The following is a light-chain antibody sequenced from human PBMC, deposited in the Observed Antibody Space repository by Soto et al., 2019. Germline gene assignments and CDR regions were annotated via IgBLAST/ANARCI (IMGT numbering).Light chain of an antibody. CDR2: GAS. J-gene: IGKJ2*01. CDR3: QQFYSSPPMFT. Sequence: DIVMTQSPDSLAVSLGERATINCKSSQTVIKSSDNKHRLAWFQQKPGQPPKLLIYGASTRESGVPDRFSGSGSGTDFTLTISSLQAEDVAVYYCQQFYSSPPMFTFGQGTKLEIK. CDR1: QTVIKSSDNKHR. V-gene: IGKV4-1*01.